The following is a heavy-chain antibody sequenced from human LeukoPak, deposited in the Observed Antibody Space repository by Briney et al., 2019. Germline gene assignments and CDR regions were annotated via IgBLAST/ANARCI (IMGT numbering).Heavy chain of an antibody. CDR3: GRGIAAAGNWFDP. V-gene: IGHV3-21*01. Sequence: PGGSLRLSCAASGFTFSSYSMNWVRQAPGKGLEWDSSISSSSSYIYYADSVKGRFTISRDNAKNSLYLQMNSLRAQDTAVYYCGRGIAAAGNWFDPWGQGTLVTVSS. CDR2: ISSSSSYI. D-gene: IGHD6-13*01. CDR1: GFTFSSYS. J-gene: IGHJ5*02.